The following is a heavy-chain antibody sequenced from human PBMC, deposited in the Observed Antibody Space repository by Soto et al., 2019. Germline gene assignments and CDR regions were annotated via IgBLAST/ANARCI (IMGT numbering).Heavy chain of an antibody. Sequence: GESLKISCKGSGYSFTSYWISWVRQIPGKGLEWMGRIDPSDSYTNYSPSFQGHVTISADKSISTAYLQWSSLKASDTAMYYCATLSGATTSLYYYYYCGMDVWGQGTTVTGSS. D-gene: IGHD1-1*01. V-gene: IGHV5-10-1*01. CDR2: IDPSDSYT. CDR1: GYSFTSYW. CDR3: ATLSGATTSLYYYYYCGMDV. J-gene: IGHJ6*02.